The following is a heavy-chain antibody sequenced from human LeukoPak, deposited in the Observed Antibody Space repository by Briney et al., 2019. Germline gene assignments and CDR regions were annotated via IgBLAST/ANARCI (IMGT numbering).Heavy chain of an antibody. D-gene: IGHD6-13*01. J-gene: IGHJ4*02. V-gene: IGHV3-48*03. CDR3: VRGTGTSSWEYFDY. Sequence: PGGSLRLSCAASGFTFSSYELNWVRQAPGKGLEWVSYISRSDATIYNADSVKVRFTISRDNAKNSLYLQMNSLRAEDTAIYYWVRGTGTSSWEYFDYWGQGTLVTVSS. CDR1: GFTFSSYE. CDR2: ISRSDATI.